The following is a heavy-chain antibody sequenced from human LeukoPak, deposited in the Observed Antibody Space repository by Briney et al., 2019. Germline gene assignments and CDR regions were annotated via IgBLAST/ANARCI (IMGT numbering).Heavy chain of an antibody. J-gene: IGHJ4*02. V-gene: IGHV3-43*02. CDR1: GFTFDDYA. D-gene: IGHD2-21*02. Sequence: GGSLRLSCAASGFTFDDYAMHWVRHAPGKGLEWVSLISGDGGSTYYADSVKGRFTISRDNSKNSLYLQMNSLRTEDTALYYCAKDILREAYCGGDCYSLADWGQGTLVTVSS. CDR2: ISGDGGST. CDR3: AKDILREAYCGGDCYSLAD.